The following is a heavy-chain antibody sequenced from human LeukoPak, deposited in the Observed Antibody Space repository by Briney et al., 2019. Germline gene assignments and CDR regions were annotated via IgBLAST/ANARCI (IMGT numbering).Heavy chain of an antibody. CDR2: INPSDGGT. Sequence: PGGSLRLSCAASGFTFSSYAMNWVRQTAGKGLEWVSVINPSDGGTHYADSVKGRFTISRDNSKNTVHLQMNSLRVDDTAVYYXXXXXALTSPGNYFDSWGQGTLVTVSS. V-gene: IGHV3-23*01. D-gene: IGHD2-2*01. CDR1: GFTFSSYA. CDR3: XXXXALTSPGNYFDS. J-gene: IGHJ4*02.